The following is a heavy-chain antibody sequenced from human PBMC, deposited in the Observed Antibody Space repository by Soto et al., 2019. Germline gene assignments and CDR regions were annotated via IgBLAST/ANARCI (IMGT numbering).Heavy chain of an antibody. Sequence: QMQLVQSGPEVKKPGTSVKVSCKASGFTFTSSAVQWVRQARGQRLEWIGWIVVGSGNTNYAQKFQDRVTITRDMATSTAYMELSSRRCEDTAVYYWAASDAFDIWVQGKMVTGSS. CDR3: AASDAFDI. J-gene: IGHJ3*02. CDR2: IVVGSGNT. CDR1: GFTFTSSA. V-gene: IGHV1-58*01.